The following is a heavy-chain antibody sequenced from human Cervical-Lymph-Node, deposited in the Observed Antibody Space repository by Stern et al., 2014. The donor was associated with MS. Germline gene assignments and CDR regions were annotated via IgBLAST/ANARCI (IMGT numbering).Heavy chain of an antibody. J-gene: IGHJ4*02. CDR1: GFTFSSYG. D-gene: IGHD2-8*01. V-gene: IGHV3-30*03. CDR3: ARDYEDTSMLFDH. Sequence: LVESGGAVVQPGRSLRLSCAASGFTFSSYGMHWVRQAPGKGLEWVTVISYDGNHKYYAASVKGLFTISRDNSKNTLHLQMNSVTPDDTAIYYCARDYEDTSMLFDHWGQGTLVTVSS. CDR2: ISYDGNHK.